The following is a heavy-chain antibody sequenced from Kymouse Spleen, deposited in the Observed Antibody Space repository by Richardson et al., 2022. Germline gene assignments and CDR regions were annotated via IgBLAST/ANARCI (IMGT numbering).Heavy chain of an antibody. J-gene: IGHJ6*02. Sequence: QLQLQESGPGLVKPSETLSLTCTVSGGSISSSSYYWGWIRQPPGKGLEWIGSIYYSGSTYYNPSLKSRVTISVDTSKNQFSLKLSSVTAADTAVYYCAKDGLVVVPAAMPYYYGMDVWGQGTTVTVSS. CDR1: GGSISSSSYY. D-gene: IGHD2-2*02. V-gene: IGHV4-39*01. CDR2: IYYSGST. CDR3: AKDGLVVVPAAMPYYYGMDV.